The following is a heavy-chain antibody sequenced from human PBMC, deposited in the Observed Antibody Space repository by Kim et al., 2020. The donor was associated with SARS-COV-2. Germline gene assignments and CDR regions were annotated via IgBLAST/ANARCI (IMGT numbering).Heavy chain of an antibody. D-gene: IGHD3-3*01. J-gene: IGHJ4*02. CDR1: GFTFSSYS. V-gene: IGHV3-23*01. CDR3: AKAPITIFGVVIDCLTD. Sequence: GGSLRLSCAASGFTFSSYSMSWVRQAPGKGLEWVSAISGSGGSTYYADSVKGRFTISRDNSKNTLYLQMNSLRAEDTAVYYCAKAPITIFGVVIDCLTDWGQGTLVTVSS. CDR2: ISGSGGST.